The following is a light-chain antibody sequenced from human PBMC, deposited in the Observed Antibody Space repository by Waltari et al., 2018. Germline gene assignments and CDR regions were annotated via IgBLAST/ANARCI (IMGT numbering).Light chain of an antibody. CDR1: QSVASR. CDR2: SAS. CDR3: QHYGDWPPQWT. Sequence: EIVMTQSPVTLSVSPGERATLSCRASQSVASRLAWYKHTPGQAPSLLISSASTRATGGPDRFSGSGSGTEFTLTISSLQSEDFGIYYCQHYGDWPPQWTFGQGTKVEIK. V-gene: IGKV3-15*01. J-gene: IGKJ1*01.